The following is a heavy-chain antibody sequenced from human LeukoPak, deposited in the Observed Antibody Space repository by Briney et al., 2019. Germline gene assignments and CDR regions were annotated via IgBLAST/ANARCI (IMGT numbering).Heavy chain of an antibody. Sequence: GASVKVSCKASGYTFTSYYMHWVRQAPGQGLEWMGIINPSGGSTSYAQKFQGRVTMTRDMSTSTVYMELSSLRSEDTAVYYCARGLGYCGGDCYSDAFDIWGQGTLVTVSS. D-gene: IGHD2-21*02. CDR3: ARGLGYCGGDCYSDAFDI. V-gene: IGHV1-46*01. CDR2: INPSGGST. J-gene: IGHJ3*02. CDR1: GYTFTSYY.